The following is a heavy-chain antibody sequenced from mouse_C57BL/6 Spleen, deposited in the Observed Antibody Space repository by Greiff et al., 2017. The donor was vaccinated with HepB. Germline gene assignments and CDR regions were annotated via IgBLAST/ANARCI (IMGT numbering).Heavy chain of an antibody. Sequence: VQLQQPGAELVKPGASVKLSCKASGYTFTSYWMHWVKQRPGQGLEWIGMIHPNSGSTNYNEKFKSKATLTVDKSSSTAYMQLSSLTSEDSAVYYCARGTTVQGFFDYWGQGTTLTVSS. CDR1: GYTFTSYW. CDR3: ARGTTVQGFFDY. CDR2: IHPNSGST. D-gene: IGHD1-1*01. V-gene: IGHV1-64*01. J-gene: IGHJ2*01.